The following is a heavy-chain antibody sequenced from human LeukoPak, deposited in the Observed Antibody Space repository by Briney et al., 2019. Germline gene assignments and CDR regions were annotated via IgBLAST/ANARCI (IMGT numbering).Heavy chain of an antibody. D-gene: IGHD3-22*01. Sequence: GGSLRLACAVSGITLSNYGMSWVRQAPGKGLEWVAGISDSGGSTNYADSVKGRFTISRDNPKNTLYLQMNSLRAEDTAVYFCAKRGVVIRVILVGFHKEAYYFDSWGQGALVTVSS. J-gene: IGHJ4*02. CDR2: ISDSGGST. V-gene: IGHV3-23*01. CDR3: AKRGVVIRVILVGFHKEAYYFDS. CDR1: GITLSNYG.